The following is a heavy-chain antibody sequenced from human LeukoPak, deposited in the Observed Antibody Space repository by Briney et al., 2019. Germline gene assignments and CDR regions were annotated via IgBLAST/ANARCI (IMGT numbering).Heavy chain of an antibody. D-gene: IGHD5-18*01. V-gene: IGHV1-18*01. CDR2: ISAYNGNT. J-gene: IGHJ4*02. CDR1: GYTFTSYG. Sequence: GASVKVSCKASGYTFTSYGISWVRQAPGQGLEWMGWISAYNGNTNYAQKLQGRVTMTTDTSTSTAYMELRSLRSDDTAVYYCARNVDTAMVTGLYFDYWGQGTLVTVSS. CDR3: ARNVDTAMVTGLYFDY.